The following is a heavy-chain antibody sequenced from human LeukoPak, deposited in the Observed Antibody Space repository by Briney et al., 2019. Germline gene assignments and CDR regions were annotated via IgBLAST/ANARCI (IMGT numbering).Heavy chain of an antibody. D-gene: IGHD3-22*01. Sequence: GGSLRLSCAASGFTFSSYSMNWVRQAPGKGLEWVSYISSSGSTIYYADSVKGRFTISRDNAKNSLYLQMNSLRAEDTAVYYCARDRGGHYYDSSAPRAFDIWGQGTMVTVSS. CDR3: ARDRGGHYYDSSAPRAFDI. J-gene: IGHJ3*02. CDR2: ISSSGSTI. CDR1: GFTFSSYS. V-gene: IGHV3-48*04.